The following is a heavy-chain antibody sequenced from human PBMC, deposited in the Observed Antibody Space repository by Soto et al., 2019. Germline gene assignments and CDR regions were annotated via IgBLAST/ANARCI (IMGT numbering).Heavy chain of an antibody. Sequence: PGGSLRLSCAASGFTFSSYAMHWVRQAPGKGLEWVAVISYDGSNKYYADSVKGRFTISRDNSKNTLYLQMNSLRAEDTAVYYCARDLYYYDSSSYFDYWGQGTLVTVSS. CDR3: ARDLYYYDSSSYFDY. CDR1: GFTFSSYA. D-gene: IGHD3-22*01. V-gene: IGHV3-30-3*01. J-gene: IGHJ4*02. CDR2: ISYDGSNK.